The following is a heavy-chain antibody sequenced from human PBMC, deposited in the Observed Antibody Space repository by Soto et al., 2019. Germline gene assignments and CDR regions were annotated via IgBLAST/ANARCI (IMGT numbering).Heavy chain of an antibody. CDR2: IYYSGST. J-gene: IGHJ5*02. Sequence: LSLTCTVSGGSISSSSYYWGWIRQPPGKGLEWIGSIYYSGSTYYNPSLKSRVTISVDTSKNQFSLKLSSVTAADTAVYYCVGGSWLGNWFDPWGQGTLVTVSS. CDR3: VGGSWLGNWFDP. CDR1: GGSISSSSYY. V-gene: IGHV4-39*01. D-gene: IGHD2-15*01.